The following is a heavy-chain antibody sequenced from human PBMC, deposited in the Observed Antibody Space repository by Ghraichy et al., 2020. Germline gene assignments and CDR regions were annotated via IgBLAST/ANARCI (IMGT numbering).Heavy chain of an antibody. V-gene: IGHV1-3*01. CDR3: ATSVYCSGGSCYSGYFDL. D-gene: IGHD2-15*01. Sequence: ASVKVSCKASGYTFTSYAMHWVRQAPGQRLEWMGWINAGNGNTKYSQKFQGRVTITRDTSASTAYMELSSLRSEDTAVYYCATSVYCSGGSCYSGYFDLWGRGTLVTVSS. J-gene: IGHJ2*01. CDR2: INAGNGNT. CDR1: GYTFTSYA.